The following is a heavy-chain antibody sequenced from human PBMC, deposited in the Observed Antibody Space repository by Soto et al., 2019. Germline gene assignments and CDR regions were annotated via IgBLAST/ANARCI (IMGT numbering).Heavy chain of an antibody. D-gene: IGHD1-26*01. Sequence: QVQLVESGGGVVQPGRSLRLSCAASGFTFSNYGMYWVRQAPGKGLEWVAFISYDGSSKVYADPMKGRHTMSRDNSKNTLYLQMNSLRAEDTDVYYCVKGIGNYLALDYWGQGTLVTVSS. CDR2: ISYDGSSK. CDR1: GFTFSNYG. V-gene: IGHV3-30*18. CDR3: VKGIGNYLALDY. J-gene: IGHJ4*02.